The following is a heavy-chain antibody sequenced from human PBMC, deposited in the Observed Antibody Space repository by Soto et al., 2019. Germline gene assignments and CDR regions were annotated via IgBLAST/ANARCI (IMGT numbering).Heavy chain of an antibody. V-gene: IGHV4-31*03. D-gene: IGHD2-15*01. J-gene: IGHJ4*02. CDR2: IYYSGST. Sequence: SETLSLTCTVSGGSISSGGYYWSWIRQHPGKGQEWIGYIYYSGSTYYNPSLKSRVTISVDTSKNQFSLKLSSVTAADTAVYYCARSVLKGVLADWGQGTLVTVSS. CDR3: ARSVLKGVLAD. CDR1: GGSISSGGYY.